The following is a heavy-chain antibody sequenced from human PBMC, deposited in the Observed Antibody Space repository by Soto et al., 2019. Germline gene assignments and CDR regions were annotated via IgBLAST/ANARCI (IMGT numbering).Heavy chain of an antibody. Sequence: SVTVSCKASGGTFSSYAISWVRQAPGQGLEWMGGIIPIFGTANYAQKFQGRVTITADESTSTAYIELSSLRSEDTAVYYCARDRLGYCSSNSCYWFDPWGQG. V-gene: IGHV1-69*13. CDR2: IIPIFGTA. CDR1: GGTFSSYA. D-gene: IGHD2-2*01. CDR3: ARDRLGYCSSNSCYWFDP. J-gene: IGHJ5*02.